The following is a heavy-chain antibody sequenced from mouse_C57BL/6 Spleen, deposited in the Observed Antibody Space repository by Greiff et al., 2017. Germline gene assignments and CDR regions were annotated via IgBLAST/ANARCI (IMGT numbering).Heavy chain of an antibody. Sequence: QVHMKQSGPELVKPGASVKISCKASGYAFSSSWMNWVKQRPGKGLEWIGRIYPGDGDTNYNGKFKGKATLTADKSSSTAYMQLSSLTSEDSAVYFCARGGYYYGSDYWGQGTTLTVSS. CDR3: ARGGYYYGSDY. J-gene: IGHJ2*01. D-gene: IGHD1-1*01. V-gene: IGHV1-82*01. CDR2: IYPGDGDT. CDR1: GYAFSSSW.